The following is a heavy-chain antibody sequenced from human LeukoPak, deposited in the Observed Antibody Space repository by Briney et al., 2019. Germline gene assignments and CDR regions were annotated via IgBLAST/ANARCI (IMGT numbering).Heavy chain of an antibody. CDR2: ISSSGSTI. CDR1: GFTFSDYY. V-gene: IGHV3-11*01. J-gene: IGHJ6*03. D-gene: IGHD6-13*01. CDR3: ARGYSSSWYVHYYYMDV. Sequence: PGGSLRLSCAASGFTFSDYYMSWVRQAPGKGLEWVSYISSSGSTIYYADSVKGRFTISRDNAKNSLYLQMNSLRAEDTAVYYCARGYSSSWYVHYYYMDVWGKGTTVTVSS.